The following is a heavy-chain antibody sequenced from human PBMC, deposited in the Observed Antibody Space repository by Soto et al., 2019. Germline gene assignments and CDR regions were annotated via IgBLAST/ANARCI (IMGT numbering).Heavy chain of an antibody. J-gene: IGHJ4*02. Sequence: GGSLRLSCAASGFTFDDYAMHWVRQAPGKGLEWVSGISWNSGSIGYADSAKGRFTISRDNAKNSLYLQMNSLRAEDTALYYCAKDLAYSSSWYYFDYWGQGTLVTVSS. V-gene: IGHV3-9*01. D-gene: IGHD6-13*01. CDR1: GFTFDDYA. CDR2: ISWNSGSI. CDR3: AKDLAYSSSWYYFDY.